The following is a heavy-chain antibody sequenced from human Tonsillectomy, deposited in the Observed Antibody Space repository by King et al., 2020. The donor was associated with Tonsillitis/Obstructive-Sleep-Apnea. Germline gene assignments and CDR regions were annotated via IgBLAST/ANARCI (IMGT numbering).Heavy chain of an antibody. J-gene: IGHJ6*03. CDR3: ASGYCSGGSCPHYYYMDV. CDR2: IYSCGST. D-gene: IGHD2-15*01. V-gene: IGHV3-53*01. CDR1: GFTVSNNY. Sequence: VQLVESGGGLIQPGGSLRLSCAASGFTVSNNYMSWVRQAPGKGLEWVSVIYSCGSTYYADSVKGRFTISRDNSKNTVYLQMNSLRAEDAAVYYCASGYCSGGSCPHYYYMDVWGKGTTVTVS.